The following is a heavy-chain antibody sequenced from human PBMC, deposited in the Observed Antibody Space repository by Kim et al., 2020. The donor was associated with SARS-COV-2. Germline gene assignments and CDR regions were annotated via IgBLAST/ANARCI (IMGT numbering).Heavy chain of an antibody. CDR3: AREKALVCSSTSCWGGMDV. J-gene: IGHJ6*02. CDR1: GGSISSGSYY. V-gene: IGHV4-61*02. CDR2: IYTSGST. Sequence: SETLSLTCTVSGGSISSGSYYWSWIRQPAGKGLEWIGRIYTSGSTNYNPSLKSRVTISVDTSKNQFSLKLSSVTAADTAVYYCAREKALVCSSTSCWGGMDVWGQGTTVTVSS. D-gene: IGHD2-2*01.